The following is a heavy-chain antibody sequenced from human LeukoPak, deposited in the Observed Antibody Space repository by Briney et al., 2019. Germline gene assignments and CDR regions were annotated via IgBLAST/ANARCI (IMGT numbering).Heavy chain of an antibody. CDR1: GFTFDDYA. CDR3: ARASPRLYYGSGSYSDY. D-gene: IGHD3-10*01. Sequence: GGSLRLSCAASGFTFDDYAMHWVRQAPGKGLEWVSGISWNSGSIGYADSVKGRFTISRDNAKNSLYLQMNSLRAEDTALYHCARASPRLYYGSGSYSDYWGQGTLVTVSS. V-gene: IGHV3-9*01. J-gene: IGHJ4*02. CDR2: ISWNSGSI.